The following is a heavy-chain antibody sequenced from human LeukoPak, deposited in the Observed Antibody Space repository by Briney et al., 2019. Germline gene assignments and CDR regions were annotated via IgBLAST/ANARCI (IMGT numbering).Heavy chain of an antibody. CDR3: ARGKGPTPYYYDSSGYSRTYYFDY. CDR1: GGSISSSSYY. D-gene: IGHD3-22*01. CDR2: IYYSGST. Sequence: SETLSLTCTVSGGSISSSSYYWGWIRQPPGKGLEWIGSIYYSGSTYYNPSLKSRVTISVDTSKNQFSLKLSSVTAADTAVYYCARGKGPTPYYYDSSGYSRTYYFDYWGQGTLVTVSS. J-gene: IGHJ4*02. V-gene: IGHV4-39*07.